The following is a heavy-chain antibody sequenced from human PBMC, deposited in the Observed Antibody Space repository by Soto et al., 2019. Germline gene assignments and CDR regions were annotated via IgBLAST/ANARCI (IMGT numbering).Heavy chain of an antibody. CDR2: INPSGGST. CDR3: ARDSHLYYGSGSHYNWFDP. Sequence: QVQRVQSGAEVKKPGASVKVSCKASGYTFTSYYMHWVRQAPGQGLEWMGIINPSGGSTSYEQKFRGSVTMTSDTSTSTVYMELSSLRSEDTAVYYCARDSHLYYGSGSHYNWFDPWGQGTLVTVSS. V-gene: IGHV1-46*01. CDR1: GYTFTSYY. D-gene: IGHD3-10*01. J-gene: IGHJ5*02.